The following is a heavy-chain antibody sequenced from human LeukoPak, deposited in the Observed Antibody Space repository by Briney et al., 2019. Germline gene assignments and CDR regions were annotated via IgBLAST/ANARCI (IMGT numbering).Heavy chain of an antibody. CDR1: GFTFGDYY. Sequence: GGSLRLSCAASGFTFGDYYMSWIRQAPGKGLEWVSYISSSGTTIYYADSVKGRFTISRDNTKNSLYLQVNSLRAEDTAVYYCARDFYGDYYFDYWGQGTLVTVSS. D-gene: IGHD7-27*01. CDR2: ISSSGTTI. V-gene: IGHV3-11*04. J-gene: IGHJ4*02. CDR3: ARDFYGDYYFDY.